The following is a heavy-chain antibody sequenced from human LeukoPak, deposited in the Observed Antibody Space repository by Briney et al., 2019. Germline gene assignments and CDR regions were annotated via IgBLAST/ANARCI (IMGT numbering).Heavy chain of an antibody. V-gene: IGHV4-34*01. J-gene: IGHJ2*01. D-gene: IGHD4-23*01. CDR1: GGSFSGYY. CDR3: SGGKPYWYFDL. CDR2: INHSGST. Sequence: SETLSLTCAVYGGSFSGYYWSWIRRPPGKRLEWIGEINHSGSTNYNPSLKSRVTISVDTSKNQFSLKLSSVTAADTAVYYCSGGKPYWYFDLWGRGTLVTVSS.